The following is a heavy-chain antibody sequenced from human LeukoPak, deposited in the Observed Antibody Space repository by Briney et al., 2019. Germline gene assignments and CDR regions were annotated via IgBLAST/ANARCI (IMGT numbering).Heavy chain of an antibody. CDR3: AKVGSGNDYY. CDR1: GFTFSSYS. CDR2: ISSSSSYI. J-gene: IGHJ4*02. Sequence: KTGGSLRLSCAASGFTFSSYSMNWVRQAPGKGLEWVSSISSSSSYIYYADSVKGRFTISRDNSKNMLYLQMNSLRIEDTAVYYCAKVGSGNDYYWGQGTLVTVSS. D-gene: IGHD5-12*01. V-gene: IGHV3-21*01.